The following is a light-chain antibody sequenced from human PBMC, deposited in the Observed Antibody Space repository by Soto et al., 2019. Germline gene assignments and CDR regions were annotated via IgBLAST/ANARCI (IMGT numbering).Light chain of an antibody. Sequence: EIVVTQSPGTLSLSPGERATLSCSASQSVSSRYLAWDQQKPGQAPRLLFYDTSNGATGIPARFSGSGSGTDFTLTISSLEPEDFAIYYCQQRSTWPLITFGQGTRLEIK. CDR3: QQRSTWPLIT. CDR1: QSVSSRY. CDR2: DTS. J-gene: IGKJ5*01. V-gene: IGKV3D-20*02.